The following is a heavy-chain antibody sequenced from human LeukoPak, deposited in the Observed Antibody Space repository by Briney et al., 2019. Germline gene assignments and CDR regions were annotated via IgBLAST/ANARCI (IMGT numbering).Heavy chain of an antibody. CDR3: ARDFNGDYPDY. Sequence: SQTLSLTCTVSGGSISSGNYYWSWIRQPAGKGLEWIGRIYTSGSTNYNPPLKSRVTISVDTSKNQFSLKLTSVTAADTAVYYCARDFNGDYPDYWGQGTLVTVSS. CDR2: IYTSGST. J-gene: IGHJ4*02. D-gene: IGHD4-17*01. CDR1: GGSISSGNYY. V-gene: IGHV4-61*02.